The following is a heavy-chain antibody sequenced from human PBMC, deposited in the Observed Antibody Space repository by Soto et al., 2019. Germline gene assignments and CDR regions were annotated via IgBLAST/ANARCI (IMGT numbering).Heavy chain of an antibody. J-gene: IGHJ6*03. Sequence: QVQLVQSGAEVKKPGASVKVSCKASGYTFSNDDINWVRQATGQGLEWMGWMKPNSGNIAYAQKFQGRVTMTRNTSISKAYMELSSLRSEDSAVYYCARGLMVYGIPNYYYYMDVWGKGTTVTVSS. D-gene: IGHD2-8*01. CDR3: ARGLMVYGIPNYYYYMDV. CDR1: GYTFSNDD. CDR2: MKPNSGNI. V-gene: IGHV1-8*01.